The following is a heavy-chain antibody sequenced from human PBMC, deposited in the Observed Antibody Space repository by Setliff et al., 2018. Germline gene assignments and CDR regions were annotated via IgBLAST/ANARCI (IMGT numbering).Heavy chain of an antibody. J-gene: IGHJ4*02. CDR1: GFTFTNAW. D-gene: IGHD3-10*01. Sequence: GSLRLSCVASGFTFTNAWMSWVRQPPGKGLEWIGYIYYSGSTDSHPSLKSRVSISIDTSKNQFSLNVRSVTAADTAIYYCAKGRGEMDSWGQGILVTVSS. V-gene: IGHV4-59*01. CDR3: AKGRGEMDS. CDR2: IYYSGST.